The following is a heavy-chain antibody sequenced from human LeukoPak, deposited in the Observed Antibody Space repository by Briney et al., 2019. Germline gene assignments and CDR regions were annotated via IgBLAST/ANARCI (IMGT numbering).Heavy chain of an antibody. Sequence: GGPLRLSCGASVFTYSNYWMIWVREARGKALEGVANIKLGGSEKYYMDSVKGRFTISRDDAKNSLFLQMDSLRAEDTAVYNCARISSRRYYFDHWGQGTLVTVSS. CDR2: IKLGGSEK. CDR3: ARISSRRYYFDH. V-gene: IGHV3-7*01. CDR1: VFTYSNYW. J-gene: IGHJ4*02. D-gene: IGHD6-13*01.